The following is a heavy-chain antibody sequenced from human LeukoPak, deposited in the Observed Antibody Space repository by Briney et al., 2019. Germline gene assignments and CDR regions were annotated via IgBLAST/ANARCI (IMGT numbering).Heavy chain of an antibody. J-gene: IGHJ3*02. Sequence: GGSLRLSCAASGFTFSNAWMSWVRQAPGKGLEWVSTIGGSGGSTYYADSVKGRFTISRDNSKNTLYLQMNSLRAEDTAVYYCAKGSSSWTSAFAIWGQGTMVTVSS. V-gene: IGHV3-23*01. D-gene: IGHD6-13*01. CDR1: GFTFSNAW. CDR2: IGGSGGST. CDR3: AKGSSSWTSAFAI.